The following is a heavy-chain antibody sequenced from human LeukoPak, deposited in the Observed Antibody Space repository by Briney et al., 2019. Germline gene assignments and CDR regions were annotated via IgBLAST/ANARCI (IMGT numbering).Heavy chain of an antibody. J-gene: IGHJ4*02. CDR3: ARDATGSYYDS. Sequence: GGSLRLSCAASGFTFSSYAMHWVRQAPGKGLEWVANIKEDGSEKYYVDSVKGRFTISRDNANNSLYLQMNSLRAEDTAIYYCARDATGSYYDSWGQGTLVTVSS. CDR1: GFTFSSYA. CDR2: IKEDGSEK. D-gene: IGHD2-15*01. V-gene: IGHV3-7*01.